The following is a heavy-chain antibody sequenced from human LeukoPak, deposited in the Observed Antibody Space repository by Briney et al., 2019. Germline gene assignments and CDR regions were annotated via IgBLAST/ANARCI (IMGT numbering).Heavy chain of an antibody. Sequence: SETLSLTCAVYGGSFSVYYCSWIRHPPGKGLEWIGEINHSGSTNYRPSLKGRFTISVDTSKSQCYLKMSSVTAEDTAVYYCARGPLYRILGDFDIWGEGTRVTVSS. V-gene: IGHV4-34*01. CDR1: GGSFSVYY. CDR3: ARGPLYRILGDFDI. CDR2: INHSGST. J-gene: IGHJ3*02. D-gene: IGHD2-21*01.